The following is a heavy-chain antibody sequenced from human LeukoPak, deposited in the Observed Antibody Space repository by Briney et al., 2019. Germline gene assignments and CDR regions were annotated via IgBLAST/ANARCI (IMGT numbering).Heavy chain of an antibody. V-gene: IGHV4-59*08. D-gene: IGHD6-6*01. CDR2: IYYSGTT. CDR1: GGSISSHY. J-gene: IGHJ4*02. Sequence: SETLSLTCAVSGGSISSHYWSWIRQPPGKGLEWIGFIYYSGTTKYNPSLKSRVTTSADTSKNQFSLKLSSVTAADTAVYYCARQADDSSSSLVYFDYWGQGTLVTVSS. CDR3: ARQADDSSSSLVYFDY.